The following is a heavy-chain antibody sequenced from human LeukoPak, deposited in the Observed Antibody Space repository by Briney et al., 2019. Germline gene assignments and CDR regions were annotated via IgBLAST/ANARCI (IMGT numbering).Heavy chain of an antibody. CDR1: GYTFTGYY. J-gene: IGHJ5*02. D-gene: IGHD4-11*01. Sequence: GASVKVSCKASGYTFTGYYMHWVRQAPGQGLEWMGWINPNSGGTNYAQKFQGRVTMTRDTSISTAYMELSRLRSDDTAVYYCAREKGGTVTSYNWFDPWGQGTLVTVSS. CDR3: AREKGGTVTSYNWFDP. V-gene: IGHV1-2*02. CDR2: INPNSGGT.